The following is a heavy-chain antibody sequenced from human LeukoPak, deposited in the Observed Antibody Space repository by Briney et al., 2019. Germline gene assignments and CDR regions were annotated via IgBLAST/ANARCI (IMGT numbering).Heavy chain of an antibody. CDR3: ARGYCSGGSCYRSNWFDP. V-gene: IGHV4-61*02. CDR2: IYTSGRT. D-gene: IGHD2-15*01. Sequence: SQTLSLTCTVSGGSISSGSYYWSWIRQPAGKGLEWIGRIYTSGRTNYNPSLKSRVTISVDTSKNQFSLKLSSVTAADTAVYYCARGYCSGGSCYRSNWFDPWGPGTLVTVSS. J-gene: IGHJ5*02. CDR1: GGSISSGSYY.